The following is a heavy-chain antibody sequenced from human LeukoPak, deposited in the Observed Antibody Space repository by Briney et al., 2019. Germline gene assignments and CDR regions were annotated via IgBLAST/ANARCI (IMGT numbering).Heavy chain of an antibody. J-gene: IGHJ4*02. Sequence: ASVKVSFKSSGYTFTGYYMHWVRQAPGQGLEWMGRINPNSGGTNYAQKFQCRVTMTRDTSISTAYMELSRLRSDDTAVYCCFLFSSSLFDYWGQGTLVTVSS. CDR1: GYTFTGYY. CDR3: FLFSSSLFDY. CDR2: INPNSGGT. D-gene: IGHD6-6*01. V-gene: IGHV1-2*06.